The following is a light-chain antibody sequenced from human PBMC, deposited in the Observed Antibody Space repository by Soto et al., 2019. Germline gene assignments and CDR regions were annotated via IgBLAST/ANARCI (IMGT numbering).Light chain of an antibody. CDR2: GAS. Sequence: EVVMTQSPATLSLSPWERVTLSCRASQSISRNLAWYHPTPGQAPRLXISGASTRANGIPARFSGSASGAELTLTISSLQSADSAVYYCQQYGSWPPIPFGQGTRLEIK. CDR3: QQYGSWPPIP. CDR1: QSISRN. V-gene: IGKV3-15*01. J-gene: IGKJ5*01.